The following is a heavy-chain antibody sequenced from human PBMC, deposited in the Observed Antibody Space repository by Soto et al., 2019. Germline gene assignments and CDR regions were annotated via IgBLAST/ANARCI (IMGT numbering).Heavy chain of an antibody. Sequence: QVQLVESGGGVVQPGKSLRLSCAASGVTFRAYGMHWVRQAPGKGLEWVAVIWFDGSEEYYADSVKGRFTVSRDNSKNTAYLIVTNLRAEETAVYYCARTHAQSSGSCLDFWGDGTLVTVSS. CDR1: GVTFRAYG. V-gene: IGHV3-33*01. J-gene: IGHJ4*01. CDR3: ARTHAQSSGSCLDF. CDR2: IWFDGSEE. D-gene: IGHD3-22*01.